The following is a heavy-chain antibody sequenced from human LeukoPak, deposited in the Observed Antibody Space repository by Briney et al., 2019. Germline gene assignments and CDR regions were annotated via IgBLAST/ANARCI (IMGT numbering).Heavy chain of an antibody. D-gene: IGHD3-9*01. J-gene: IGHJ5*02. CDR3: AKDKGYYDILTGWFDP. CDR1: GFTFSSYA. CDR2: ISGSGGST. Sequence: GGSLRLSCPASGFTFSSYAMSWVRQAPGKGLEWVSAISGSGGSTYYADSVKGRFTISRDNSKNTLYLQMNSLRAEDTAVYYCAKDKGYYDILTGWFDPWGQGTLVTVSS. V-gene: IGHV3-23*01.